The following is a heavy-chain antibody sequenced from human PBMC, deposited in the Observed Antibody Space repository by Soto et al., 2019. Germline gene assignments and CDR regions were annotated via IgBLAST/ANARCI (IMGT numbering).Heavy chain of an antibody. Sequence: ASVKVSCTASGYTFTSYAMHWVRQAPGQRLEWMGWINPNSGGTNYAQKFQGCVTMTRDTSISTAYMELSRLRSDDTAVYYCARDRAADTAMVYGMDVWGQGTTVTVSS. CDR2: INPNSGGT. CDR1: GYTFTSYA. D-gene: IGHD5-18*01. J-gene: IGHJ6*02. V-gene: IGHV1-2*04. CDR3: ARDRAADTAMVYGMDV.